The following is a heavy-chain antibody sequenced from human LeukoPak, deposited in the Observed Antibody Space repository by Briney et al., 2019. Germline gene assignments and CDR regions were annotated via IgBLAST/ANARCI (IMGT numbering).Heavy chain of an antibody. CDR1: GGSISSYY. Sequence: SETLSLTCTVSGGSISSYYWSWIRQPPGKGLEWIGEINHSGSTNYNPSLKSRVTISVDTSKNQFSLKLSSVTAADTAVYYCARDADPTVVTLMDVWGKGTTVTVSS. CDR2: INHSGST. V-gene: IGHV4-34*01. CDR3: ARDADPTVVTLMDV. J-gene: IGHJ6*03. D-gene: IGHD4-23*01.